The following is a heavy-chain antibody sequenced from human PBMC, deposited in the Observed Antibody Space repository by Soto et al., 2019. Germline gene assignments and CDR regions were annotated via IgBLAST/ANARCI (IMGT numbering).Heavy chain of an antibody. Sequence: SETLSLTCSLSGASITSTPYFWAWIRQPPGKVLEWVASIYYSGKTHYNPSLKRRTTISVDRSRNQFSLQVSSVTAADTAVYYCAKNLPRTGRFDYWGQGTAVT. CDR3: AKNLPRTGRFDY. CDR2: IYYSGKT. V-gene: IGHV4-39*01. J-gene: IGHJ4*02. CDR1: GASITSTPYF.